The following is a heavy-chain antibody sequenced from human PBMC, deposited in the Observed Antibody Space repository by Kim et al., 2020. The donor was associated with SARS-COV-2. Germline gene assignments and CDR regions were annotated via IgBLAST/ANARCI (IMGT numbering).Heavy chain of an antibody. Sequence: ASVKVSCKASGYTFTSYDINWVRQATGQGLEWMGWMNPNSGNTGYAQKFQGRVTMTRNTSISTAYMELSSLRSEDTAVYYCARGVEYDFWSGFRWFDPWGQGTLVTVSS. D-gene: IGHD3-3*01. V-gene: IGHV1-8*01. CDR1: GYTFTSYD. J-gene: IGHJ5*02. CDR3: ARGVEYDFWSGFRWFDP. CDR2: MNPNSGNT.